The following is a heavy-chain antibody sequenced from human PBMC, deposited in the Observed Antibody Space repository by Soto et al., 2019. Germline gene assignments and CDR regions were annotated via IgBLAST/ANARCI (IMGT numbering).Heavy chain of an antibody. D-gene: IGHD2-2*01. CDR1: GFTFRSYG. CDR2: IWFDGSKK. Sequence: QMQLVESGGGVVQPGRSLRLSCAASGFTFRSYGIHWVRQAPGKGLEWVALIWFDGSKKYYVDSVKGRFAVSRDNSKNTLYLQMNRLRVEDTAVYYCARERLVPYGYGMAVWGQGTTVTVSS. V-gene: IGHV3-33*01. CDR3: ARERLVPYGYGMAV. J-gene: IGHJ6*02.